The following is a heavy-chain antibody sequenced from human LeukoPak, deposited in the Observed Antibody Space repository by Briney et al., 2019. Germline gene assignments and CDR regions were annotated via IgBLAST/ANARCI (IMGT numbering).Heavy chain of an antibody. J-gene: IGHJ3*02. V-gene: IGHV4-38-2*02. Sequence: PSETLSLTCAVSGYSISSGYYWGWIRQPPGKGLEWIGSIYHSGSTNYNPSLKSRVTISVDTSKNQFSLKLSSVTAADTAVYYCARDIDYGVKVGAFDIWGQGTLVTVSS. CDR3: ARDIDYGVKVGAFDI. CDR1: GYSISSGYY. CDR2: IYHSGST. D-gene: IGHD4-23*01.